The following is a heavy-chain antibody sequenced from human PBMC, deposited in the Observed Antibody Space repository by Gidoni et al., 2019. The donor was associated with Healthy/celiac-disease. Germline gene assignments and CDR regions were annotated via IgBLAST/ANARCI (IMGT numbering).Heavy chain of an antibody. V-gene: IGHV3-9*01. Sequence: EVQLVESGGGLVQPGRSLRLSCAASGFTFDDYAMHWVRQAPGKGLEWVSGISWNSGSIGYADSVKGRFTISRDNAKNSLYLQMNSLRAEDTALYYCAKSIFGGYYYYMDVWGKGTTVTVSS. D-gene: IGHD3-3*01. CDR2: ISWNSGSI. CDR1: GFTFDDYA. CDR3: AKSIFGGYYYYMDV. J-gene: IGHJ6*03.